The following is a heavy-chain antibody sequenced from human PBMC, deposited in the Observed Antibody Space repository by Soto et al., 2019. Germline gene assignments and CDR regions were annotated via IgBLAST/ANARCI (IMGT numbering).Heavy chain of an antibody. CDR1: GFTFSDYY. J-gene: IGHJ4*02. Sequence: QVQLVESGGGLVKPGGSLRLSCAASGFTFSDYYMSWIRQAPGKGLEWVSYISSSSSYIYYADSVKGRFTISRDNAKNSLYLQINSLRAEDTAVYYCARDAGDYYYDSSGYYEGSEYWGQGTLVTVSS. CDR3: ARDAGDYYYDSSGYYEGSEY. CDR2: ISSSSSYI. V-gene: IGHV3-11*06. D-gene: IGHD3-22*01.